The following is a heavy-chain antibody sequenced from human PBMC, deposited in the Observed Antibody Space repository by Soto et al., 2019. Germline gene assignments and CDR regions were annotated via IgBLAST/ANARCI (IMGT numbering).Heavy chain of an antibody. J-gene: IGHJ6*02. V-gene: IGHV1-18*01. D-gene: IGHD2-2*02. CDR3: ARERCRSTSCYKAPFYYYGLDV. CDR1: GYRFTTYG. CDR2: ISAYNGNT. Sequence: VLGDVCFKASGYRFTTYGVSFGRKATGQGLARMGWISAYNGNTKYAQKLQGRVTTTTDTSTSTAYMELRSLRSDDTAVYYCARERCRSTSCYKAPFYYYGLDVWGQGSTVTVSS.